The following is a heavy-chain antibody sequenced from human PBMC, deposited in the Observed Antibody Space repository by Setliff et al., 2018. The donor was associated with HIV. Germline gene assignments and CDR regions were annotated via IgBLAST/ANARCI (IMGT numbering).Heavy chain of an antibody. J-gene: IGHJ6*03. CDR3: ARDLAYCSGGSCYRPFIYYLYYMDV. V-gene: IGHV1-2*02. Sequence: ASVKVSCKASGFRFDDYYIHWVRQAPGQGLEWMGCVIPNSGKTYYAQEFQGRVTMTSDTSINTAYMEVSWLTSDDTAIYYCARDLAYCSGGSCYRPFIYYLYYMDVWGKGATVTVSS. CDR1: GFRFDDYY. CDR2: VIPNSGKT. D-gene: IGHD2-15*01.